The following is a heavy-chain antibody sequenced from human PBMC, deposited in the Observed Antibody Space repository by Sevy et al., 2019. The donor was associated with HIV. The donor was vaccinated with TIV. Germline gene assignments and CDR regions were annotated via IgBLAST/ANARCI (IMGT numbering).Heavy chain of an antibody. D-gene: IGHD3-9*01. CDR3: ARAGGNTDWGMDV. CDR1: GGSISSYY. Sequence: SETLSLTCSVSGGSISSYYWSWIRQTPGKGLESIGYIYYNGRTIYNPSLNSRGTISLDRSKNQFSLRLSSVTAADTAVYFCARAGGNTDWGMDVWGQWTTVTVSS. V-gene: IGHV4-59*01. CDR2: IYYNGRT. J-gene: IGHJ6*02.